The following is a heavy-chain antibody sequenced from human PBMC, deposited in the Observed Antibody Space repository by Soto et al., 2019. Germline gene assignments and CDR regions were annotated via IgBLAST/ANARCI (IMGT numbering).Heavy chain of an antibody. J-gene: IGHJ4*02. Sequence: SETLSLTCAVYGGSFSGYYWSWIRQPPGKGLEWIGEINHSGSTNYNPSLKSRVTISVDTSKNQFSLKLSSVTAADTAVYYCARYRNLPAATIDYWGQGTLVTVSS. CDR2: INHSGST. CDR3: ARYRNLPAATIDY. V-gene: IGHV4-34*01. CDR1: GGSFSGYY. D-gene: IGHD2-2*01.